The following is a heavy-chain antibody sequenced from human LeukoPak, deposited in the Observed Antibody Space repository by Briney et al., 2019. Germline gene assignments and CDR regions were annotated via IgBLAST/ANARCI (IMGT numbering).Heavy chain of an antibody. CDR2: MSYDGSNK. V-gene: IGHV3-30*18. CDR3: AEERGTTTWFDS. CDR1: GFIFSSYG. Sequence: GGSLRLSCTASGFIFSSYGMHWVRQAPGMGLEWVAVMSYDGSNKFYADSVKGRFTISRDNSKNTLYLQMNSLRVDDTAVYYCAEERGTTTWFDSWGQGTLVTVSS. J-gene: IGHJ5*02. D-gene: IGHD2-2*01.